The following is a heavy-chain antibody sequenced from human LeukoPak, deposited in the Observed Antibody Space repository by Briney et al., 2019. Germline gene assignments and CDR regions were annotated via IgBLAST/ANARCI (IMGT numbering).Heavy chain of an antibody. V-gene: IGHV3-7*01. D-gene: IGHD3-3*01. CDR1: GFTFSSFW. J-gene: IGHJ6*04. CDR2: IKQDGSEK. Sequence: QPGGSLRLSCAASGFTFSSFWMTWVRQAPGKGLEWVANIKQDGSEKYYMDSVKGRFTISRDNAKNSLFLQMNSLRAEDTAVYYCARAHPPHDFWSGWDVWGKGTTVTVSS. CDR3: ARAHPPHDFWSGWDV.